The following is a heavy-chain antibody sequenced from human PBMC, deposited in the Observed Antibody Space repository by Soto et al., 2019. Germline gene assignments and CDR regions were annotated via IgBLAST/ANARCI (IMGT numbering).Heavy chain of an antibody. CDR3: ARDVRLVNNNYYYYMDV. V-gene: IGHV4-31*03. Sequence: QVQLQESGPGLVKPSQTLSLTCTVSGGSISSGGYYWSWIRQHPGKGLEWIGYIYYSGSTYYNPSLKSRVTISVDTSKNQFSLKLSSVTAADTAVYYCARDVRLVNNNYYYYMDVWGKGTTVTVSS. J-gene: IGHJ6*03. CDR1: GGSISSGGYY. CDR2: IYYSGST. D-gene: IGHD1-1*01.